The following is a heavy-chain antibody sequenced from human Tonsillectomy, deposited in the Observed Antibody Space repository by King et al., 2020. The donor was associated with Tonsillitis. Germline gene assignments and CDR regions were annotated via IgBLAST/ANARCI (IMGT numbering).Heavy chain of an antibody. CDR3: ARLDVVVAAAGTSDYFDY. V-gene: IGHV4-39*01. CDR2: IYYSGST. Sequence: QLQESGPGLVKPSENLSLTCTVSGGSISSSSYYWGWIRQPPGKGLEWIGSIYYSGSTYYNPSLKSRVTISVDTSKNQFSLKLSSVTAADTAVYYCARLDVVVAAAGTSDYFDYWGQGTLVTVSS. CDR1: GGSISSSSYY. J-gene: IGHJ4*02. D-gene: IGHD6-13*01.